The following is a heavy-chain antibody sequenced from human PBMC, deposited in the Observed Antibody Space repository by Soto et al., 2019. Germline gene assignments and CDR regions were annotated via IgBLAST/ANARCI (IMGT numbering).Heavy chain of an antibody. V-gene: IGHV3-21*01. Sequence: GGSLSLSCATSGFNFGSYVMHCVRQAPGKGLEWVSSIISSRTYIYYTDSVKGRFTISRDNAKNSLSLHMTSLTDEDTAIYYCAREGSYDSRGSYIQAFGSWGQEALAPISS. D-gene: IGHD3-16*01. CDR1: GFNFGSYV. CDR2: IISSRTYI. J-gene: IGHJ4*02. CDR3: AREGSYDSRGSYIQAFGS.